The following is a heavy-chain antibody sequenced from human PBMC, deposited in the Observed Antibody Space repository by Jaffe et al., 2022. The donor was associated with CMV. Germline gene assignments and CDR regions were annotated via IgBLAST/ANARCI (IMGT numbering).Heavy chain of an antibody. J-gene: IGHJ6*02. CDR2: INHSGST. Sequence: QVQLQQWGAGLLKPSETLSLTCAVYGGSFSGYYWSWIRQPPGKGLEWIGEINHSGSTNYNPSLKSRVTISVDTSKNQFSLKLSSVTAADTAVYYCARGRVWNYLSDYYGMDVWGQGTTVTVSS. V-gene: IGHV4-34*01. D-gene: IGHD1-7*01. CDR1: GGSFSGYY. CDR3: ARGRVWNYLSDYYGMDV.